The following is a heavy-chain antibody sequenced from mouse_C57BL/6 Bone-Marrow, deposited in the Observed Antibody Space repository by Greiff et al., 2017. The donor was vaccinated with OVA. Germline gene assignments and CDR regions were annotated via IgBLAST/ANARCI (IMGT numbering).Heavy chain of an antibody. Sequence: EVKLMESGGGLVKPGGSLKLSCAASGFTFSSYTMSWVRQTPEKRLEWVATISGGGGNTYYPDSVKGRFTISRDNAKNTLYLQMSSLRSEDTALYYCARHFPPLLLRLEIDYWGQGTTLTVSS. CDR3: ARHFPPLLLRLEIDY. J-gene: IGHJ2*01. CDR1: GFTFSSYT. D-gene: IGHD1-1*01. CDR2: ISGGGGNT. V-gene: IGHV5-9*01.